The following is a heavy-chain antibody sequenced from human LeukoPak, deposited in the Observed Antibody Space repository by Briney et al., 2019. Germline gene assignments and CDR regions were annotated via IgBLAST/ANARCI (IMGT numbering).Heavy chain of an antibody. J-gene: IGHJ5*02. D-gene: IGHD1-14*01. V-gene: IGHV3-30-3*01. CDR2: ISYDGSNK. CDR1: GFTFSSYA. CDR3: ARAYQPGVSWCDP. Sequence: GRSLRLSCAASGFTFSSYAMHWVRQAPGKGLEGGAVISYDGSNKYYADSVKGRFTISRDNSKNTLYLQMNSLRAEDTAVYYCARAYQPGVSWCDPWGQGTLVTVSS.